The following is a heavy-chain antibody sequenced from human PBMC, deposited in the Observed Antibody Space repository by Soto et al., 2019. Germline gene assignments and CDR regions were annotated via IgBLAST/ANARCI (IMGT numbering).Heavy chain of an antibody. CDR3: ARGTQPYYYDSSGYYSPQFDY. CDR2: IYYSGST. J-gene: IGHJ4*02. V-gene: IGHV4-31*03. CDR1: GGSISSGGYY. Sequence: PSETLSLTCTVSGGSISSGGYYWSWIRQHPGKGLEWIGYIYYSGSTYYNPSLKSRVTISVDTSKNQFSLKLSSVTAADTAVYYCARGTQPYYYDSSGYYSPQFDYWGQGTLVTVSS. D-gene: IGHD3-22*01.